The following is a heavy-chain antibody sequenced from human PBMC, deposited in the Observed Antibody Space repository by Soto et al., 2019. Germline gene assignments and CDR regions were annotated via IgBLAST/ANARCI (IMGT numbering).Heavy chain of an antibody. D-gene: IGHD1-7*01. V-gene: IGHV1-18*01. CDR3: ARDRGYNWNYGWFDP. CDR1: GYTFTSYG. J-gene: IGHJ5*02. Sequence: QVQLVQSGAEVKKPGASVMVSCKASGYTFTSYGISWVRQAPGQGLELMGWISAYNGNTNYAQKLQGRVTMTTDTSTSTAYMELRSLRSDDTTVYYCARDRGYNWNYGWFDPWGQGTLVTVSS. CDR2: ISAYNGNT.